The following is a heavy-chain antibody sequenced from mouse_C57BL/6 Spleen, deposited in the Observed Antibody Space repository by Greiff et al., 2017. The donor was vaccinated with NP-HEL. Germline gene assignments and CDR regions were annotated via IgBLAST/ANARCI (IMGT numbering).Heavy chain of an antibody. Sequence: EVKLVESGGGLVQPGGSIKLSCAASGFTFSDAWMDWVRQSPEKGLEWVAEIRNKANNHATYYAESVKGRFTISRDDSKSSVYLQMNSLRAEDTGIYDCTRGLYYSYWYFDVWGTGTTVTVSS. V-gene: IGHV6-6*01. D-gene: IGHD2-12*01. CDR2: IRNKANNHAT. CDR1: GFTFSDAW. CDR3: TRGLYYSYWYFDV. J-gene: IGHJ1*03.